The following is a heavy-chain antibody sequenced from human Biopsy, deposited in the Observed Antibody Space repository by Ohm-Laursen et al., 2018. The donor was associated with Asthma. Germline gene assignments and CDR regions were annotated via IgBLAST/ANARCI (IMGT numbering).Heavy chain of an antibody. D-gene: IGHD3-10*01. CDR3: ARAVDYSHYYGIDV. CDR2: ISVYNGNT. CDR1: GYTFTSAG. J-gene: IGHJ6*02. V-gene: IGHV1-18*01. Sequence: GASVTVSCTPSGYTFTSAGITWVRQAPGQGLEWMGWISVYNGNTKVAQKLQDRVTMITDTSTSTAYMELRSLRSDDTAVYFCARAVDYSHYYGIDVWGQGTTVTVS.